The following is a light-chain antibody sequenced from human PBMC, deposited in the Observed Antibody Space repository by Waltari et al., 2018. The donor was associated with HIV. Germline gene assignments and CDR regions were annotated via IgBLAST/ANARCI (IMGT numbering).Light chain of an antibody. Sequence: SALTQPASMSGFPGQSITISCTGADSDFGFSIFVSWYQQHPVEGPKVIRCEVDRPAAGVSERFSCSKSGNTASLTISGLQTEDEADYYGASYTANHTVMFGGGTKVTAL. J-gene: IGLJ3*02. V-gene: IGLV2-14*01. CDR1: DSDFGFSIF. CDR3: ASYTANHTVM. CDR2: EVD.